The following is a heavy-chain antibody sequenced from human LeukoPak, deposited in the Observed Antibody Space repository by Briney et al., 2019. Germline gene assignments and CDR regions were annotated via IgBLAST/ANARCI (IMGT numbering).Heavy chain of an antibody. D-gene: IGHD1-26*01. CDR1: GFTFSSYE. V-gene: IGHV3-48*03. Sequence: GGSLRLSCAASGFTFSSYEMNWVRQAPGKGLEWVSYISSSGSTIYYADSVKGRFTFSRDNAKNSLYLQMNSLRAEDTAVYYCARGGSRVGATDYYFDYWGQGTLVTVSS. J-gene: IGHJ4*02. CDR2: ISSSGSTI. CDR3: ARGGSRVGATDYYFDY.